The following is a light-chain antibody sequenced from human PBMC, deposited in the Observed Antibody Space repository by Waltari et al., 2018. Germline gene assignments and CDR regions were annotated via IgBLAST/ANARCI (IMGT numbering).Light chain of an antibody. Sequence: QSALTQPASVSGSPGQSIPIPCIGTSSAVGGYNYVSRYQQHPGKVPKLLIYDVSNRPSGVSNRFSGSKSGNTASLTISGLQAEDEADYYCSSYTSISTPVVFGGGTKLTVL. CDR3: SSYTSISTPVV. CDR2: DVS. J-gene: IGLJ2*01. V-gene: IGLV2-14*03. CDR1: SSAVGGYNY.